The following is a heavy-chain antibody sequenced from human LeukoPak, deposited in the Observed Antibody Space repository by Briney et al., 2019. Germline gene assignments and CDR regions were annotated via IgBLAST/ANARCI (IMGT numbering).Heavy chain of an antibody. CDR3: AKDFASYYYGSGSRHFDY. CDR2: IRYDGSNK. Sequence: GGSLRLSCTASGFTFSSYTMNWVRQAPGKGLEWVAFIRYDGSNKYYADSVKGRFTISRDNSKNTLYLQMNSLRAEDTAVYYCAKDFASYYYGSGSRHFDYWGQGTLVTVSS. J-gene: IGHJ4*02. D-gene: IGHD3-10*01. V-gene: IGHV3-30*02. CDR1: GFTFSSYT.